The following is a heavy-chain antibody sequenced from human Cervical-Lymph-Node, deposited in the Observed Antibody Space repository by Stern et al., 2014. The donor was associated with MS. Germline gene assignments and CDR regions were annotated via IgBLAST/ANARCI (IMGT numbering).Heavy chain of an antibody. Sequence: MQLVQSGAEVKKPGESLQISCKASGYMFASHWIGLVRQMPGKGLEWMGITYPGDSDTRYSPSFQGLVTISVDKSISTAYLQWSSLKASDTAMYYCARVNGGNSDWFDPWGQGTLVTVSS. V-gene: IGHV5-51*01. D-gene: IGHD4-23*01. CDR1: GYMFASHW. CDR2: TYPGDSDT. CDR3: ARVNGGNSDWFDP. J-gene: IGHJ5*02.